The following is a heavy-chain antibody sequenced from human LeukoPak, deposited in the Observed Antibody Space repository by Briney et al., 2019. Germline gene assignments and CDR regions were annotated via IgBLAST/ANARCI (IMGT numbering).Heavy chain of an antibody. V-gene: IGHV3-7*01. D-gene: IGHD3-3*01. CDR1: GFTFSSYW. CDR3: AKFLVGSYFDY. J-gene: IGHJ4*02. Sequence: GGSLRLSCAASGFTFSSYWMSWVRQAPGKGLEWVANIKQDGSEKYYVDSVKGRFTISRDNAKSSLYLQMNSLGAEDTAVYYCAKFLVGSYFDYWGQGTLVSVS. CDR2: IKQDGSEK.